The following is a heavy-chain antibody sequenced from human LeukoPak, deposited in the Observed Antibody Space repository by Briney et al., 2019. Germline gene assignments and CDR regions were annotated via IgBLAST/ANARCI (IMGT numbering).Heavy chain of an antibody. CDR3: ARMAEWNNWFDP. Sequence: GGSLRLSCAASGFTFSSYWMHWVRQAPGKGLVWVSRINSDGSSTSYADSVKGQFTISRDNAKNTLYLQMNSLRAEDTAVYYCARMAEWNNWFDPWGQGTLVTVSS. J-gene: IGHJ5*02. CDR2: INSDGSST. V-gene: IGHV3-74*01. D-gene: IGHD3-3*01. CDR1: GFTFSSYW.